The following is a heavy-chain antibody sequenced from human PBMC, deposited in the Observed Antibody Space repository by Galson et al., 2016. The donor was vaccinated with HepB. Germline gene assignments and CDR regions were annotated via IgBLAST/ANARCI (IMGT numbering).Heavy chain of an antibody. CDR2: IYYDGSKK. CDR3: ARDGRVREWLKKFYYYGMDV. CDR1: GFTFSTYA. D-gene: IGHD3-3*01. V-gene: IGHV3-30*03. J-gene: IGHJ6*02. Sequence: SLRLSCAASGFTFSTYAMHWVRQAPGKGLEGVAFIYYDGSKKYYADSVKGRFTISRDNSKNTLYLQMNSLRAEGTAAYYCARDGRVREWLKKFYYYGMDVWGQGTTVTVSS.